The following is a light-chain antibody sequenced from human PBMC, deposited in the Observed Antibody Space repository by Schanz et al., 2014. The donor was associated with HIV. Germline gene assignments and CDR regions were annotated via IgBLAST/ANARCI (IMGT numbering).Light chain of an antibody. CDR2: AAS. Sequence: EIVLTQSPGSLSLSPGGRATLSCGASQRLSSSYLAWYQQKPGQAPRLLIFAASSRATGIPDRFSGSESGTDFTLTISSVEPDDFATYYCQQYDRSSWTFGLGTKVETK. J-gene: IGKJ1*01. CDR1: QRLSSSY. V-gene: IGKV3-20*01. CDR3: QQYDRSSWT.